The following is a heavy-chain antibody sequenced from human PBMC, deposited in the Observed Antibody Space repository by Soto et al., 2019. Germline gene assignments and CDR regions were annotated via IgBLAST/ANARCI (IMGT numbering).Heavy chain of an antibody. CDR1: GFTFSNIW. CDR2: ISPDGGEI. Sequence: LVESGGGLVQPGGSLRLSCAASGFTFSNIWMSWVRRSPEKGPEWVASISPDGGEIYYVDSVKGRFTISRDNTRNSLYLQMNSLRAEATAVYYCAKGPRWGQGTLVTVSS. J-gene: IGHJ4*02. V-gene: IGHV3-7*01. CDR3: AKGPR.